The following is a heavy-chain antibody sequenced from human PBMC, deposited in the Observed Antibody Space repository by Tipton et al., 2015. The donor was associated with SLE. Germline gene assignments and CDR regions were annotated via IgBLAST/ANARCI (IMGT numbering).Heavy chain of an antibody. CDR1: GGSVSSGSYY. J-gene: IGHJ3*02. CDR2: IYYSGST. Sequence: GLVKPSETLSLTCTVSGGSVSSGSYYWGWIRQPPGKGPEWIGSIYYSGSTYYNPSLKSRVTISVDTSKNQFSLKLSSVTAADTAVYYCARGSWGSDAFDIWGQGTVVTVS. V-gene: IGHV4-39*07. D-gene: IGHD3-10*01. CDR3: ARGSWGSDAFDI.